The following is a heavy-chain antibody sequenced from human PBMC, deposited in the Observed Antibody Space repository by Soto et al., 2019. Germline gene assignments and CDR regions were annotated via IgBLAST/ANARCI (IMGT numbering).Heavy chain of an antibody. CDR3: ARQGAALRDYYCGMDV. CDR2: ITPIFGTA. CDR1: GGTFSRYA. D-gene: IGHD6-25*01. V-gene: IGHV1-69*12. Sequence: QVQLVQSGAEVKKPGSSVKVSCKASGGTFSRYAISWVRQAPGQGLEWMGGITPIFGTANYAQKFQGRVTITADESTSTAYMELSRLRSEDKAVYYCARQGAALRDYYCGMDVWGQGTTVTVSS. J-gene: IGHJ6*02.